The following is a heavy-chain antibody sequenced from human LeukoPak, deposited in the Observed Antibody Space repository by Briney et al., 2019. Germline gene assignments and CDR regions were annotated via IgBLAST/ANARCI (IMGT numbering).Heavy chain of an antibody. CDR2: INPNSGGT. D-gene: IGHD3-16*02. Sequence: ASVKVSCKASGYTFTGYYMPWVRQAPGQGLEWMGWINPNSGGTNYSQKFQGRVTMTRDTSISTAYMELSRLRSDDTAVYYCARGSLPLGELSLVDLLADSEKSTYYYGMDVWGQGTTVTVSS. CDR3: ARGSLPLGELSLVDLLADSEKSTYYYGMDV. V-gene: IGHV1-2*02. J-gene: IGHJ6*02. CDR1: GYTFTGYY.